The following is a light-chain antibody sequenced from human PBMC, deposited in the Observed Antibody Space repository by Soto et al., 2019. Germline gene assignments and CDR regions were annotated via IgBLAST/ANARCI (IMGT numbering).Light chain of an antibody. J-gene: IGKJ5*01. Sequence: DIQMTQSPSSLSAFVGDRVTITCRASESISRHLNWYQQKPGKAPKLLIYAASSLQNEVPSRFSGGESGTDFTLTISNLQPADFATYYCQQSYSTPSITFGQGTRLEIK. CDR3: QQSYSTPSIT. V-gene: IGKV1-39*01. CDR2: AAS. CDR1: ESISRH.